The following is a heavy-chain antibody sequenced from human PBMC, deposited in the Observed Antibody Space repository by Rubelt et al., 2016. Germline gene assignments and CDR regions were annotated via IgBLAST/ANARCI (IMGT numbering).Heavy chain of an antibody. CDR1: GFSFSRYA. D-gene: IGHD5-24*01. V-gene: IGHV3-23*01. J-gene: IGHJ5*02. CDR2: ISGSGGVT. CDR3: ANDHSRDGPGA. Sequence: EVQLLESGGGLVQPGGSLRLSCAASGFSFSRYAMSWVRQSPRKGLELVSSISGSGGVTYYADSVKGSFTISRDNSQNTLHLQKDCLRGEDTATYYCANDHSRDGPGAWGQGTLVTVSS.